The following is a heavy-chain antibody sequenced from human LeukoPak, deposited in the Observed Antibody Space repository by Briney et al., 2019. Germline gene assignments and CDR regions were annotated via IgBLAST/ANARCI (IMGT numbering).Heavy chain of an antibody. Sequence: KAGGSLRLSCAASGFTFSDYYMSWIRQAPGKGLEWVSYISSSSSTIYYADSVKGRFTISRDNAKNSLYLQMNSLRAEDTAVYYCARASGWELSHADAFDIWGQGTMVTVSS. J-gene: IGHJ3*02. CDR1: GFTFSDYY. D-gene: IGHD1-26*01. CDR3: ARASGWELSHADAFDI. V-gene: IGHV3-11*04. CDR2: ISSSSSTI.